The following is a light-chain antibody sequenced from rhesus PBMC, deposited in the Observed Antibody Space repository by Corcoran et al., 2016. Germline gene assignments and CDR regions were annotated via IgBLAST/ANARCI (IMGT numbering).Light chain of an antibody. J-gene: IGKJ3*01. Sequence: DIQMTQSPSSLSASVGDRVTITCRASQGISHYLTWYQQKPGKAPKPLIYYTSNLEIGVPSRFSGSGSGTDYTLTISSLQPEDIATYFCQQYYNSPFTFGPGTKLDIK. V-gene: IGKV1-66*01. CDR3: QQYYNSPFT. CDR1: QGISHY. CDR2: YTS.